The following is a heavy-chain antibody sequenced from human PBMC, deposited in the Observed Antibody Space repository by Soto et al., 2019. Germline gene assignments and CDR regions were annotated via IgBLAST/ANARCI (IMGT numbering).Heavy chain of an antibody. V-gene: IGHV4-59*01. CDR1: GGSISSYY. J-gene: IGHJ5*02. CDR2: IYYSGST. Sequence: PSETLSLTCTVSGGSISSYYWSWIRQPPGKGLEWIGYIYYSGSTNYNPSLKSRVTISVDTSKNQFSLKLSSVTAADTAVYYCARTYYDILTGYANWFDPWGQGTLVTVS. CDR3: ARTYYDILTGYANWFDP. D-gene: IGHD3-9*01.